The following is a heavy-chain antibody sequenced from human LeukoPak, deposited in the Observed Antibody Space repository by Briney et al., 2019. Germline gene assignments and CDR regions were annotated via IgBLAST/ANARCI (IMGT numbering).Heavy chain of an antibody. D-gene: IGHD2-15*01. J-gene: IGHJ4*02. V-gene: IGHV4-59*08. Sequence: RSSETLSLTCTVSGGSISSYYWSWIRQPPGKGLEWIGYIYYSGSTNYNPSLRSRVTISVDPSKNQFSLKLSSVTAADTAVYYCARSYCSGGGCYDYWGQGTLVTVSS. CDR1: GGSISSYY. CDR3: ARSYCSGGGCYDY. CDR2: IYYSGST.